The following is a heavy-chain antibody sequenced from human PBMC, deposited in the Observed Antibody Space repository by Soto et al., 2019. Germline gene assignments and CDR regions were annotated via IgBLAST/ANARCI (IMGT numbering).Heavy chain of an antibody. CDR2: INHSGST. J-gene: IGHJ4*02. CDR3: ARYKITCLFDS. Sequence: QVQLQQWGAGLLKPSETLSLTCAVYGGSFSGYYWTWIRQPPGTGLEWIGEINHSGSTNYNPSLKSRVTISVDTSKIQFSPKLTSVTAADTAVYYCARYKITCLFDSWGQGTLVTVSS. V-gene: IGHV4-34*01. CDR1: GGSFSGYY. D-gene: IGHD3-10*01.